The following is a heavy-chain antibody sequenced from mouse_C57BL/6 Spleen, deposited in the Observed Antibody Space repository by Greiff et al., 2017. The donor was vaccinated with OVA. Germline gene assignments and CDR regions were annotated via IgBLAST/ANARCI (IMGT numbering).Heavy chain of an antibody. D-gene: IGHD6-1*01. CDR3: ARTTGSYYFDY. CDR2: INPNNGGT. V-gene: IGHV1-22*01. J-gene: IGHJ2*01. CDR1: GYTFTDYN. Sequence: VQLQPSGPELVKPGASVKMSCKASGYTFTDYNMHWVKQSHGKSLEWIGYINPNNGGTSYNQKFKGKATLTVNKSSSTAYMELRSLTSENSAYYYCARTTGSYYFDYWGQGTTLTVSS.